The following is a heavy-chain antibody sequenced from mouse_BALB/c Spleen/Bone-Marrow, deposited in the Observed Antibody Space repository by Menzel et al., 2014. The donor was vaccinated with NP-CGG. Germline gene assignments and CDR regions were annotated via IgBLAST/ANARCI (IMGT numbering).Heavy chain of an antibody. J-gene: IGHJ2*01. CDR3: ASYVYGYYFDY. Sequence: EVQLQQSGAELVKPGASVKLSCTASGFNIKDTYMHWVKQRPEQGLEWIGRIDPANGNTKYAPKFQGKATITADTSSNTAYLQLSSLTAEDTAVYYCASYVYGYYFDYWGQGTTLTVSS. CDR2: IDPANGNT. CDR1: GFNIKDTY. D-gene: IGHD2-2*01. V-gene: IGHV14-3*02.